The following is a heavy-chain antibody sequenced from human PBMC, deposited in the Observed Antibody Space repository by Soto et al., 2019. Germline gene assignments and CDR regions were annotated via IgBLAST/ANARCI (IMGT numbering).Heavy chain of an antibody. D-gene: IGHD6-13*01. CDR2: IYYSGST. V-gene: IGHV4-61*01. CDR3: AREVQQQLVLGWFDP. J-gene: IGHJ5*02. CDR1: GGSVSSGSYY. Sequence: KTSETLSLTCTVSGGSVSSGSYYWSWIRQPPGKGLEWIGYIYYSGSTNYNPSLKSRVTISVDTSKNQFSLKLSSVTAADTAVYYCAREVQQQLVLGWFDPWGQGTLVTVSS.